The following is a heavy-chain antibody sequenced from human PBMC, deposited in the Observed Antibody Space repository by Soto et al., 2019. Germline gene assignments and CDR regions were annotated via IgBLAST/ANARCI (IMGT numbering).Heavy chain of an antibody. CDR2: IYYSGST. CDR1: GGSISSYY. D-gene: IGHD5-12*01. V-gene: IGHV4-59*01. Sequence: ETLSLTCTVSGGSISSYYWSWIRQPPGKGLEWIGYIYYSGSTNYNPSLKSRVTISVDTSKNQFSLKLSSVTAADTAVYYCARVAGRLATGYYYYMDVWGKGTTVTVSS. CDR3: ARVAGRLATGYYYYMDV. J-gene: IGHJ6*03.